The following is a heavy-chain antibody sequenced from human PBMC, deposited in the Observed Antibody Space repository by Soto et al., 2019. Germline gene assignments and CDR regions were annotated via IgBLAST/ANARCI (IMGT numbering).Heavy chain of an antibody. CDR3: ARMGLASGGSSTWFDP. CDR2: MSQDVSAT. CDR1: GFTFGTSW. V-gene: IGHV3-7*03. J-gene: IGHJ5*02. Sequence: ESGGGLVQPGGSLGLSCAASGFTFGTSWMSWLRQAPGKGLEWVANMSQDVSATYYVDSVRGRFTISRDNAKNSLYLPMNSLRAEDTAVYPCARMGLASGGSSTWFDPWGQGTLVPVSS. D-gene: IGHD3-3*01.